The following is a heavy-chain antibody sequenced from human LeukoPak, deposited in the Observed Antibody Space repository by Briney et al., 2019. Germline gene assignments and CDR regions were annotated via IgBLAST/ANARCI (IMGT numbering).Heavy chain of an antibody. V-gene: IGHV4-59*12. CDR1: GDSISSYY. Sequence: SETLSLTCTVSGDSISSYYWSWIRQPPGKGLEWIGYIYYSGSTNYNPSLKSRVTISVDTSKNQFSLKLSSVTAADTAVYYCARDGPIYGSGTGFDYWGQGTLVTVSS. J-gene: IGHJ4*02. CDR3: ARDGPIYGSGTGFDY. D-gene: IGHD3-10*01. CDR2: IYYSGST.